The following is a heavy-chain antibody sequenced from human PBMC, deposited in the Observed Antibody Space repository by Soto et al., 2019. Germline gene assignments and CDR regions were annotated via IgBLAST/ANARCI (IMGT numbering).Heavy chain of an antibody. D-gene: IGHD2-15*01. Sequence: EVQLVESGGGLVQPGRSLRLSCAASGFTFDDYAMHWVRQAPGKGLEWVSGISWNSGSIGYADSVKGRFTISRDNAKNSLYLQMNSLRAEDTALYYCAKGDCSGGSCYGGAFDIWGQGTMVTVSS. CDR1: GFTFDDYA. CDR2: ISWNSGSI. J-gene: IGHJ3*02. V-gene: IGHV3-9*01. CDR3: AKGDCSGGSCYGGAFDI.